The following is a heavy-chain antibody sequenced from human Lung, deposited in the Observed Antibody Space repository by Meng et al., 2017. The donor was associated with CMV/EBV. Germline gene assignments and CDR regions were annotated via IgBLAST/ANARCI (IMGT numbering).Heavy chain of an antibody. V-gene: IGHV3-30*02. D-gene: IGHD3-10*01. Sequence: GESLKISCAASGFTFSSYGMHWVRQAPGKGLEWVAFIRYDGSNKYYADSVKGRFTISRDNSKNTLYLQMNSLRAEDTAVYYCAKYGLEDVWGQGTMVTVAS. CDR1: GFTFSSYG. J-gene: IGHJ6*02. CDR3: AKYGLEDV. CDR2: IRYDGSNK.